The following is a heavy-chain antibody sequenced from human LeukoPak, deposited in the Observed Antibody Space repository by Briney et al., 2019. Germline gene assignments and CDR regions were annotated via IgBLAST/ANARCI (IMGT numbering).Heavy chain of an antibody. D-gene: IGHD5-18*01. CDR2: ISYDGSNK. Sequence: GRSLRLSCAASGFTFSSYAMHWVRQAPGKGLEWVAVISYDGSNKYYADSVKGRFTISRDNSKNTLYLQMNSLRAEDTAVYYCAAGYSYGVGFDYWGQGTLVTVSS. V-gene: IGHV3-30*04. CDR1: GFTFSSYA. CDR3: AAGYSYGVGFDY. J-gene: IGHJ4*02.